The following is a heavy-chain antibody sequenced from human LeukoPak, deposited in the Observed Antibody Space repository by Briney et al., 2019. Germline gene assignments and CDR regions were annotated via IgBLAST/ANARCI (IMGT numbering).Heavy chain of an antibody. CDR2: INPNSGGT. J-gene: IGHJ4*02. CDR3: ACLDYYDSSGYYLPFDY. Sequence: GASVKVSCKASGYTFTGYYMHWVRQAPGQGLEWMGWINPNSGGTNYAQKFQGRVTMTRDTSISTAYMELSRLRSDDTAVYYCACLDYYDSSGYYLPFDYWGQGTLVTVSS. V-gene: IGHV1-2*02. D-gene: IGHD3-22*01. CDR1: GYTFTGYY.